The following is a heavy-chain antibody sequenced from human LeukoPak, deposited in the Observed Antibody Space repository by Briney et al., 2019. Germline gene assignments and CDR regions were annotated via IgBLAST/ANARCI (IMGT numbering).Heavy chain of an antibody. CDR1: GYSFTSYW. V-gene: IGHV5-51*01. CDR2: IYPVDSDT. Sequence: GESLKISCKGSGYSFTSYWIGWVRQMPGKGLEWMGIIYPVDSDTRYSPSFQGQVTISADKSISTAYLQWSSLKASDTAMYYCARVGDGESPFGVGYYYYGMDVWGQGTTVTVSS. D-gene: IGHD3-3*01. J-gene: IGHJ6*02. CDR3: ARVGDGESPFGVGYYYYGMDV.